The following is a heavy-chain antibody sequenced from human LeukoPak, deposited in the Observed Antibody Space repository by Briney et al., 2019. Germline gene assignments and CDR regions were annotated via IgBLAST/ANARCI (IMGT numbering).Heavy chain of an antibody. CDR1: GFTFSSYA. CDR2: ISYDGSNK. D-gene: IGHD6-13*01. V-gene: IGHV3-30*04. CDR3: ARAAGTGYYGMDV. Sequence: GGSLRLSCAASGFTFSSYAMHWVRQAPDKGLEWVAVISYDGSNKYYADSVKGRFTISRDNSKNTLYLQMNSLRAEDTAVYYCARAAGTGYYGMDVWGQGTTVTVSS. J-gene: IGHJ6*02.